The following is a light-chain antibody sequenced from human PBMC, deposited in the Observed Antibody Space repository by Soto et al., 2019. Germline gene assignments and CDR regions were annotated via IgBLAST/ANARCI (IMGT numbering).Light chain of an antibody. J-gene: IGLJ2*01. CDR3: QSYDSSLSVV. V-gene: IGLV1-40*01. CDR2: GNS. CDR1: SSNIGAGYD. Sequence: QSVLTQPPSVSGAPGQRVTISCTGSSSNIGAGYDVHWYQQLPGTAPKLLIYGNSNRPSGVPDRFSGSKSGTSASLAITGLDAEDEADYYCQSYDSSLSVVFGGGTKLTVL.